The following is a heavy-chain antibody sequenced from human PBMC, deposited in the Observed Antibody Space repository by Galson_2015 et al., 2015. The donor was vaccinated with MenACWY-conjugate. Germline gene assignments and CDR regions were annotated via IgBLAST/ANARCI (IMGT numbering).Heavy chain of an antibody. CDR2: ISGGGDNT. CDR3: AKDGDRRGNWNYGGTNFDY. V-gene: IGHV3-23*01. J-gene: IGHJ4*02. Sequence: SLRLSCAASGFTFSSYAINWVRQAPGKGLEWVSTISGGGDNTYYVDSVKGRFTISRDNSKNTVFLQMNSLRPEDTAVYYCAKDGDRRGNWNYGGTNFDYWGQGTLVTVSS. D-gene: IGHD1-7*01. CDR1: GFTFSSYA.